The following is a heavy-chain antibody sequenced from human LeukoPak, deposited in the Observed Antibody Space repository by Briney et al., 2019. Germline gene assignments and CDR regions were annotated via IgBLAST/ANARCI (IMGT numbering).Heavy chain of an antibody. CDR3: AAREMAVSYYFDY. J-gene: IGHJ4*02. V-gene: IGHV1-58*02. CDR2: IVVGSGNT. D-gene: IGHD5-24*01. CDR1: GFTFTSSA. Sequence: SVKVSSKASGFTFTSSAMQWVRQARGQRLEWIGWIVVGSGNTNYAQKFQERVTITRDMSTSTVYMELSSLRSEDTAVYYCAAREMAVSYYFDYWGQGTLVTVSS.